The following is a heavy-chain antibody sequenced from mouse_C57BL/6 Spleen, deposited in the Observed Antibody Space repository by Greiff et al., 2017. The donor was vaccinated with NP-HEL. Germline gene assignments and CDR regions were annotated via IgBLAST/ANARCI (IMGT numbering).Heavy chain of an antibody. CDR2: ISSGSSTI. J-gene: IGHJ2*01. V-gene: IGHV5-17*01. D-gene: IGHD1-1*01. CDR3: ATTVVAPFDY. CDR1: GFTFSDYG. Sequence: EVHLVESGGGLVKPGGSLKLSCAASGFTFSDYGMHWVRQAPEKGLEWVAYISSGSSTIYYADTVKGRFTISRDNAKNTLFLQMTSLRSEDTAMYYCATTVVAPFDYWGQGTTLTVSS.